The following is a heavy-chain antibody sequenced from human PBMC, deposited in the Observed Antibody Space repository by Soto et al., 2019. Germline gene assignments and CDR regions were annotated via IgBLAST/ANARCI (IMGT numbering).Heavy chain of an antibody. Sequence: QVQLVQSGAEVKKPGASVKVSCKASGYTFTSYDINWVRQATGQGLEWMGWMNPNSGNTGYAQKFQGRVTMTRNTSISTAYMELSSLRSEDTAVYYCARVGSSEEGPSSLCDYWGQGTLVTVSS. J-gene: IGHJ4*02. D-gene: IGHD3-22*01. V-gene: IGHV1-8*01. CDR3: ARVGSSEEGPSSLCDY. CDR2: MNPNSGNT. CDR1: GYTFTSYD.